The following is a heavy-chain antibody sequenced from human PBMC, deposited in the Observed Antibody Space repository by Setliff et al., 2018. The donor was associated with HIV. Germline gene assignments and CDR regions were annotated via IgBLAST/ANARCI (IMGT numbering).Heavy chain of an antibody. CDR3: ARGTTPLGWFDP. Sequence: GASVKVSCKASGYSFTSYGVCWVRQAPGQGLEWMGWISAYNVNTNYAQKLQGRVTMTTDTSTSTAYMELRSLRSDDTAVYYCARGTTPLGWFDPWGQGTLVTVSS. J-gene: IGHJ5*02. D-gene: IGHD2-2*01. V-gene: IGHV1-18*01. CDR1: GYSFTSYG. CDR2: ISAYNVNT.